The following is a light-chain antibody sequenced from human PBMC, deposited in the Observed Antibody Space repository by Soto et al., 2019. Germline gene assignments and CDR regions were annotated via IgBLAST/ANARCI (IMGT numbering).Light chain of an antibody. CDR1: QSVSSNY. J-gene: IGKJ4*01. V-gene: IGKV3-20*01. CDR3: RQYGSSPPLT. CDR2: GAS. Sequence: EIVLTQSPGTLSLSPGERATLSCRASQSVSSNYLAWYQQKPGQAPRLLIYGASSRATGIPDRFSGSGSGTDFTLTISRLEPEDFVVYYCRQYGSSPPLTFGGGTKVDIK.